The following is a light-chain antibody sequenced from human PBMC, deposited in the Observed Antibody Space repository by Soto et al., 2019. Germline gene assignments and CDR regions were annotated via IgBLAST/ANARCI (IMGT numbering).Light chain of an antibody. CDR1: QSISSN. CDR2: AAS. J-gene: IGKJ1*01. CDR3: QQYHNWLWT. Sequence: EIVMTQSPATLSVSPGERATLSCRASQSISSNLAWFQQRPGQAPRLLIYAASTRATGIPARFSGSGSGTEFTLTISSLQSEDFAVYYCQQYHNWLWTFGHGTKVEVK. V-gene: IGKV3-15*01.